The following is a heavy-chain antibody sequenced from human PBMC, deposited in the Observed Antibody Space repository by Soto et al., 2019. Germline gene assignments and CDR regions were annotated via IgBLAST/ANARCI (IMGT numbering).Heavy chain of an antibody. J-gene: IGHJ4*02. CDR2: ITPFNGNT. CDR3: ASAGYCGGDCYSALDY. CDR1: AYTFTYRY. Sequence: SVKVSCKPSAYTFTYRYLHWVRQAPRQAREWMGWITPFNGNTNYAQKFQDRVTITRDRSMSTAYMELSSLRSEDTAMYYCASAGYCGGDCYSALDYWGQGTLVTVSS. D-gene: IGHD2-21*02. V-gene: IGHV1-45*02.